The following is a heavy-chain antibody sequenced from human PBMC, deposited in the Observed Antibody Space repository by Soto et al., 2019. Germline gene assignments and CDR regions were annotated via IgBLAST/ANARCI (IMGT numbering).Heavy chain of an antibody. CDR2: IDPSDSYT. D-gene: IGHD2-8*02. V-gene: IGHV5-10-1*01. J-gene: IGHJ5*02. CDR1: GYSFTSYW. Sequence: PGESLKISCKGSGYSFTSYWISWVRQMPGKGLEWMGRIDPSDSYTNYSPSFQGHVTISADKSISTAYLQWGSLRASDTATYYCARGFTGSAGRFDPWGQGTVVTVSS. CDR3: ARGFTGSAGRFDP.